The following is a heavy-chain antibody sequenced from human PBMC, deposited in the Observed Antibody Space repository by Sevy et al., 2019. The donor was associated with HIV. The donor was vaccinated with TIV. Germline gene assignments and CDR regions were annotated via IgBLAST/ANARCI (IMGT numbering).Heavy chain of an antibody. CDR3: VKVHSSPNWFDL. CDR2: ISGSADST. CDR1: GFTFTSYA. J-gene: IGHJ5*02. V-gene: IGHV3-23*01. Sequence: GGSLRLSCAASGFTFTSYAMSWVRQAPGKGLEWVSGISGSADSTYYADSVKGRFTISRDNSKNTLYLQLNSLTGEDTAVYYCVKVHSSPNWFDLWGQGTLVTVSS. D-gene: IGHD3-22*01.